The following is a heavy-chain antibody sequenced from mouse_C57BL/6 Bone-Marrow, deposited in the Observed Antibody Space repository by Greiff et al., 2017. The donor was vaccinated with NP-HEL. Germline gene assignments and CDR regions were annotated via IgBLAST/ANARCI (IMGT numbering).Heavy chain of an antibody. V-gene: IGHV2-9-1*01. CDR3: ARSAVGNFYAMDD. CDR1: GFSLTSYA. D-gene: IGHD2-1*01. CDR2: IWTGGGT. J-gene: IGHJ4*01. Sequence: VNVVESGPGLVAPSQSLSITCTVSGFSLTSYAISWVRQPPGKGLEWLGVIWTGGGTNYNSALKSRLSISKDNSKSQVFLKMNSLQTDDTARYYCARSAVGNFYAMDDWGQGTSVTVSS.